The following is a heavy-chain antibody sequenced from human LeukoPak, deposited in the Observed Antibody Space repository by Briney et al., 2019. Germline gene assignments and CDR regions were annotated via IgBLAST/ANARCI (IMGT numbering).Heavy chain of an antibody. D-gene: IGHD6-13*01. Sequence: EASVKVSCKASGYTFTGYYMHWVRQAPGQGLEWMGWINPNSGGTNYAQKFQGRVTMTRDTSISTAYMELSRLRSDDTAVYYCARASVPRALAAAGYWGQGTLVTVSS. CDR2: INPNSGGT. CDR3: ARASVPRALAAAGY. CDR1: GYTFTGYY. V-gene: IGHV1-2*02. J-gene: IGHJ4*02.